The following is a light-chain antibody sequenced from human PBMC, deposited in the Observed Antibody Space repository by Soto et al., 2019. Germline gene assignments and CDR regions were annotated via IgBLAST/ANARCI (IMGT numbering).Light chain of an antibody. CDR1: SSDVGGYDY. J-gene: IGLJ2*01. CDR3: CSFSSITTRI. V-gene: IGLV2-14*03. CDR2: DVT. Sequence: QSVLTQPASVSGSPGQSITISCTGTSSDVGGYDYVSWYQQHPGKAPKLMIYDVTNRPSGVSTRFSASKSGNTASLTISGLQGEGEADYYCCSFSSITTRIFGGGTKLTVL.